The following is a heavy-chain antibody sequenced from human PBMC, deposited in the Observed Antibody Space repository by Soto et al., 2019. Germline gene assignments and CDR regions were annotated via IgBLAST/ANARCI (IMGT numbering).Heavy chain of an antibody. D-gene: IGHD4-17*01. J-gene: IGHJ6*02. CDR2: IIPIFGTA. Sequence: QVQLVQSGAEVKKPGSSVKVSCKASGGTFSSYAISWVRQAPGQGLEWRGGIIPIFGTANYAQKFQGRVTITADESTSTAYMELSSLRSEDTAVYYCASPYGDVFPHYYYGMDVWGQGTTVTVSS. V-gene: IGHV1-69*01. CDR3: ASPYGDVFPHYYYGMDV. CDR1: GGTFSSYA.